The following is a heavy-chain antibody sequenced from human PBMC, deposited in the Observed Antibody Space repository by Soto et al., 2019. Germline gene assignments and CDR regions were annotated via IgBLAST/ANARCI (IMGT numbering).Heavy chain of an antibody. V-gene: IGHV5-10-1*01. Sequence: GESLKISCKGSGYSFTSYWISWVRQMPGKGLEWMGRIDPSDSYTNYSPSFQGHVTISADKSISTAYLQWSSLKASDTAMYYCARQNTYYYDSSGYFDYWGQGTLVTVSS. CDR1: GYSFTSYW. J-gene: IGHJ4*02. D-gene: IGHD3-22*01. CDR2: IDPSDSYT. CDR3: ARQNTYYYDSSGYFDY.